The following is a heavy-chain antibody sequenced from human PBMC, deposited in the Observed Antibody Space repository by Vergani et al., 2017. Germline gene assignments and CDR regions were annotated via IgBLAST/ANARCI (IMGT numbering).Heavy chain of an antibody. Sequence: EVQLVESGGGLVKPGGSLRLSCTASGFTFSSYSMHWVRQAPGKGLEWVATISSGGGDIFYADSVKGRFTISRDNSKNTLFLQMNSLKDEDTAVYYCTTAWGLYYLHGEYFQYWGRGTLVSVSS. CDR3: TTAWGLYYLHGEYFQY. CDR1: GFTFSSYS. D-gene: IGHD3-10*01. V-gene: IGHV3-21*04. CDR2: ISSGGGDI. J-gene: IGHJ1*01.